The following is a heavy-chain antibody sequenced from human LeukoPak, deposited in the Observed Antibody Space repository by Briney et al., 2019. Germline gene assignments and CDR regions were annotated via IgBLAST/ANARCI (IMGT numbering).Heavy chain of an antibody. J-gene: IGHJ4*02. D-gene: IGHD6-19*01. CDR1: GYTFHDYA. Sequence: GGSLRLSCAASGYTFHDYAMHWVRQAPGKGLEWVALVRGGGVTTYADSVRGPFTISRDNAKNSLYLQMNSMRTEDTALYYCAKDWGGGWSFDYWGLGTLVTVSS. CDR3: AKDWGGGWSFDY. CDR2: VRGGGVTT. V-gene: IGHV3-43*02.